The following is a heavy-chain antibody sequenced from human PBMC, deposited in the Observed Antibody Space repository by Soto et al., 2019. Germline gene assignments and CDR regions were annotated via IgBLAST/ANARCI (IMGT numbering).Heavy chain of an antibody. J-gene: IGHJ4*02. D-gene: IGHD4-4*01. Sequence: QAQLVQSGAEVKKPGASVKVSCKASGYTFTSYGISWVRQAPGQGLEWMGWISAYNGNTNYAQKLQGRVTMTTDTSTSTAYMELRSLRSDDTAVYYCARDLGEALDYRTSDHFDYWGQGTLVTVSS. V-gene: IGHV1-18*01. CDR3: ARDLGEALDYRTSDHFDY. CDR1: GYTFTSYG. CDR2: ISAYNGNT.